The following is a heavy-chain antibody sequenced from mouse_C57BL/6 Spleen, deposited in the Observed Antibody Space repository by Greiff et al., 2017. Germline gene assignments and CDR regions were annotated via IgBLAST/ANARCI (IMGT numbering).Heavy chain of an antibody. CDR3: ARSGITLRYYFDD. Sequence: QVQLKESGAELARPGASVKLSCKASGYTFTSYGISWVKQRPGQGLEWIGEIYPRSGNTYYNEKFKGKATLTADKSSSTAYMELRSLTSEDSAVYYCARSGITLRYYFDDWGQGTTLTVSS. V-gene: IGHV1-81*01. D-gene: IGHD1-1*01. CDR1: GYTFTSYG. J-gene: IGHJ2*01. CDR2: IYPRSGNT.